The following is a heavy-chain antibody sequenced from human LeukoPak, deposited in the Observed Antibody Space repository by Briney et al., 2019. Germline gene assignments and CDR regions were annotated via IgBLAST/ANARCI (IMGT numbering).Heavy chain of an antibody. J-gene: IGHJ5*02. CDR3: ARDPGYSYA. V-gene: IGHV3-48*03. CDR1: GFTFSSYE. D-gene: IGHD5-18*01. Sequence: GGSPRLSCAASGFTFSSYEMNWVRQAPGKGLEWVSYISSSGSTIYYADSVKGRFTISRDNAKNSLYLQMNSLRAEDTAVYYCARDPGYSYAWGQGTMVTVSS. CDR2: ISSSGSTI.